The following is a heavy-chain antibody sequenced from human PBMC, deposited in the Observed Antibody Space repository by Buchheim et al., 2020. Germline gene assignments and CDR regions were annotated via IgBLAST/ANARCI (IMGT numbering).Heavy chain of an antibody. Sequence: QVQLQESGPGLVKPSETLSLTCTVSGGSISSYYWSWIRQPPGKGLEWIGYIYYSGSTNYNPSLKIRVTISVDTSKNQFSLKLSSVTAADTAVYYCARVGISGTNDYWGQGTL. CDR2: IYYSGST. CDR3: ARVGISGTNDY. V-gene: IGHV4-59*01. J-gene: IGHJ4*02. CDR1: GGSISSYY. D-gene: IGHD2-8*01.